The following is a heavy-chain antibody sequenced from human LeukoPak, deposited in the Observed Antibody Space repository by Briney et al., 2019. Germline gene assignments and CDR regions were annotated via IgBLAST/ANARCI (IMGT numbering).Heavy chain of an antibody. Sequence: GGSLGLSCAGPGFMFHDYAIHWVRQAPGKGLEWVSLISGDGGSTFYADSVKGRFTISRDNSKNSLYLQMNSLRSDDTALYYCARESESSGWYDYWGQGTLVTVSS. J-gene: IGHJ4*02. V-gene: IGHV3-43*02. CDR2: ISGDGGST. D-gene: IGHD6-19*01. CDR3: ARESESSGWYDY. CDR1: GFMFHDYA.